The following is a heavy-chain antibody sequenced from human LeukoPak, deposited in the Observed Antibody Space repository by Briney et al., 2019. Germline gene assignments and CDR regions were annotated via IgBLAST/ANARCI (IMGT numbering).Heavy chain of an antibody. V-gene: IGHV3-21*01. Sequence: GGTLRLSCAASGFTSSSYSMNWVRQAPGKGLEWVSSISSSRSYIYYADSVKGRFTISRDNAKNSLYLQMNSLRAEDTAVYYCARGGYDPYYFDYWGQGTLVTVSS. J-gene: IGHJ4*02. CDR1: GFTSSSYS. CDR3: ARGGYDPYYFDY. D-gene: IGHD5-12*01. CDR2: ISSSRSYI.